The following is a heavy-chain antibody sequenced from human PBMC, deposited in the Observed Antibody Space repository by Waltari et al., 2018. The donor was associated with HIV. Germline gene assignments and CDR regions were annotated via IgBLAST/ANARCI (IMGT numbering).Heavy chain of an antibody. V-gene: IGHV4-39*01. J-gene: IGHJ5*02. CDR2: VHSSGRT. CDR3: ARRATHWFDP. CDR1: GGSINPNNYY. Sequence: QLQLQESGPGLVKPSQPLSLTCTVSGGSINPNNYYWGWLRQPPGKGLEWIGSVHSSGRTYYSPSLESRLTISVDTSKNQFSLKMTSLTAADTAVYYCARRATHWFDPWGQGTLVTISS.